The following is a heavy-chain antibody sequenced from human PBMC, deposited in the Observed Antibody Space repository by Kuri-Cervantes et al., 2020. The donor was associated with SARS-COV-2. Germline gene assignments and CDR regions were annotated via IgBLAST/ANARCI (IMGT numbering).Heavy chain of an antibody. V-gene: IGHV1-24*01. D-gene: IGHD6-6*01. CDR3: ARDVRGGSIAARKDYYYMDV. CDR2: FDPEDGET. Sequence: ASVKVSCKVSGYTLTELSMHWVRQAPGKGLEWMGGFDPEDGETIYAQKFQGRVTMTEDTSTDTAYMELSSLRSEDTAVYYCARDVRGGSIAARKDYYYMDVWGKGTTVTVSS. J-gene: IGHJ6*03. CDR1: GYTLTELS.